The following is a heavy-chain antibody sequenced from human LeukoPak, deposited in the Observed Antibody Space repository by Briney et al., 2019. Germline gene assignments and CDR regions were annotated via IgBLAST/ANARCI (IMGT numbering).Heavy chain of an antibody. CDR3: ARVEEDIVVVVAAGDFNWFDP. CDR2: ISAYNGNT. D-gene: IGHD2-15*01. J-gene: IGHJ5*02. V-gene: IGHV1-18*01. Sequence: GSVKVSCKASGYTFTSYGISWVRQAPGQGLEWMGWISAYNGNTNYAQKLQGRVTMTTDTSTSTAYMELRSLRSDDTAVYYCARVEEDIVVVVAAGDFNWFDPWGQGTLLTVSS. CDR1: GYTFTSYG.